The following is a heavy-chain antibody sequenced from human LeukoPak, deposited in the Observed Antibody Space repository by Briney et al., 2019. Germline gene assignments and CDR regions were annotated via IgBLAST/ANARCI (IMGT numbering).Heavy chain of an antibody. V-gene: IGHV1-18*01. J-gene: IGHJ4*02. D-gene: IGHD5-12*01. CDR1: VYTFTSYG. Sequence: ASVKASCKASVYTFTSYGISCVRQAPGQGREWMGWISAYNGNTNYAQKLQGRVTMTTDTSTSTAYMELRSLRSDDTAVYYCARALRLGDFDYWGQGTLVTVSS. CDR2: ISAYNGNT. CDR3: ARALRLGDFDY.